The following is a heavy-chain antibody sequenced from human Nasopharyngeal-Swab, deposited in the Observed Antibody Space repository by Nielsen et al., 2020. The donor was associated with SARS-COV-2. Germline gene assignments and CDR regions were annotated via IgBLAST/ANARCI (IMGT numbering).Heavy chain of an antibody. Sequence: ASVKVSCKASGYTFTSYGISWVRQAPGQGLEWMGWISAYNGNTNYAQKLQGRVTMTTDTSTSTAYMELRSLRSDDTAVHYCARESGSSWPEQQYYYYYGMDVWGQGTTVTVSS. D-gene: IGHD6-13*01. CDR2: ISAYNGNT. CDR3: ARESGSSWPEQQYYYYYGMDV. J-gene: IGHJ6*02. CDR1: GYTFTSYG. V-gene: IGHV1-18*01.